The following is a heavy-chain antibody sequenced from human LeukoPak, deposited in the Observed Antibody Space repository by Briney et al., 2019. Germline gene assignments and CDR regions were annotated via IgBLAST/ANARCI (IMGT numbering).Heavy chain of an antibody. Sequence: SQTLSLTCTVSGGSISSGDYYWSWIRQPPGKGLEWIGYIYYSGSTYYNPSLKSRVTISVDTSKNQFSLKLSSVTAADTAVYYCAREEVTMVRGSGAYYYYGMDVWGQGTTVTVSS. J-gene: IGHJ6*02. V-gene: IGHV4-30-4*01. CDR1: GGSISSGDYY. CDR2: IYYSGST. D-gene: IGHD3-10*01. CDR3: AREEVTMVRGSGAYYYYGMDV.